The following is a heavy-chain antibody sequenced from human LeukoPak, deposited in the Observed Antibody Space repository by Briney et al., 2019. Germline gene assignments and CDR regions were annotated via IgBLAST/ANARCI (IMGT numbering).Heavy chain of an antibody. CDR3: ARTYYYDSMFDY. Sequence: ESGPTLVNPTQTLTLTCTFSGFSFSTRGVGVGWIRQPPGKALEWLALNYWDDDKRYSPSLKSRLTITKDTSKNQVVLTMTNMDPVDTATYYCARTYYYDSMFDYWGQGTLVTVSS. V-gene: IGHV2-5*02. CDR1: GFSFSTRGVG. CDR2: NYWDDDK. J-gene: IGHJ4*02. D-gene: IGHD3-22*01.